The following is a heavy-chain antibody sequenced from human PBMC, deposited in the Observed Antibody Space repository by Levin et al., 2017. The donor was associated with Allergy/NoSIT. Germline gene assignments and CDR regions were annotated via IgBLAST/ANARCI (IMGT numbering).Heavy chain of an antibody. J-gene: IGHJ6*03. V-gene: IGHV4-34*01. CDR3: ARGRGFIAAAYNHYYYYMDV. D-gene: IGHD6-13*01. CDR1: GGSFSGYY. Sequence: SETLSLTCAVYGGSFSGYYWSWIRQPPGKGLEWIGEINHSGSTNYNPSLKSRVTISVDTSKNQFSLKLSSVTAADTAVYYCARGRGFIAAAYNHYYYYMDVWGKGTTVTVSS. CDR2: INHSGST.